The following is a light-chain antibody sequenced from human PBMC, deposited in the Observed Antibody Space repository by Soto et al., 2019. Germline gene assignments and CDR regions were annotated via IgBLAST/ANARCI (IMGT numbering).Light chain of an antibody. CDR1: KSVSTF. J-gene: IGKJ4*01. Sequence: EIVLTQSPATLSLSPGERATLSCRASKSVSTFLAWYQQKPGQAPRLLIFDASKRATGIPARFSGSGSGTDFTLTISSLEPEDFAVYYCQQRGNWPLTFGGGTKVDIK. CDR3: QQRGNWPLT. CDR2: DAS. V-gene: IGKV3-11*01.